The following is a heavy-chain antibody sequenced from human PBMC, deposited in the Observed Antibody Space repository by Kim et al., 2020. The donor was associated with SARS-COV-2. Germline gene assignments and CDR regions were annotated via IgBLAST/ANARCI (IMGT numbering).Heavy chain of an antibody. CDR3: ARDPDVYSGYEIDY. Sequence: GGSLRLSCAASGFTFSSYSMNWVRQAPGKGLEWVSSISSRSSYIYYADSVKGRFTISRDNAKNSLYLQMNRLRSEDTAVYYCARDPDVYSGYEIDYWGQGTLVTVSS. J-gene: IGHJ4*02. CDR2: ISSRSSYI. CDR1: GFTFSSYS. V-gene: IGHV3-21*01. D-gene: IGHD5-12*01.